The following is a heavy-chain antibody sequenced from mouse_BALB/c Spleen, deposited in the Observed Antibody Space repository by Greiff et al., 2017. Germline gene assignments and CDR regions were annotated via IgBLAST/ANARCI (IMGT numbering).Heavy chain of an antibody. V-gene: IGHV7-1*02. CDR3: ARDAYGIYEYYYAMDY. D-gene: IGHD2-1*01. J-gene: IGHJ4*01. CDR2: SRNKANDYTT. CDR1: GFTFSDFY. Sequence: EVKLMESGGGLVQPGGSLRLSCATSGFTFSDFYMEWVRQPPGKRLEWIAASRNKANDYTTEYSASVKGRFIVSRDTSQSILYLQMNALRAEDTAIYYCARDAYGIYEYYYAMDYWGQGTSVTVSS.